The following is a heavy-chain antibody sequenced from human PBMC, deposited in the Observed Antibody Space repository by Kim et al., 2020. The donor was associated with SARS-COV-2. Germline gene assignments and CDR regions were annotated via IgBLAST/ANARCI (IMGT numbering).Heavy chain of an antibody. D-gene: IGHD6-19*01. Sequence: SVKVSCKASGGTFSSFAISWVRQAPGQGLEWMGGIIPIFGTANYAQKFQGRVTITADESTSTAYMELSSLRSEDTAVYYCARERDSSGWYKFYYYGMDVWGQGTTVTVSS. CDR1: GGTFSSFA. J-gene: IGHJ6*02. CDR3: ARERDSSGWYKFYYYGMDV. V-gene: IGHV1-69*13. CDR2: IIPIFGTA.